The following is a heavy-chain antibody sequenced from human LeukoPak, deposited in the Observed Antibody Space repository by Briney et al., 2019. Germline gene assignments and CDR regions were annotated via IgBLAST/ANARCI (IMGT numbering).Heavy chain of an antibody. CDR2: ISYDGSNK. CDR3: ARGEQWLSTSNWFGP. V-gene: IGHV3-30-3*01. Sequence: GRSLRLSCAASGFTFSSYAMHWVRQAPGKGLEWVAVISYDGSNKYYADSVKGRFTISRDNSKNTLYLQMNSLRAEDTAVYYCARGEQWLSTSNWFGPWGQGTLVTVSS. CDR1: GFTFSSYA. D-gene: IGHD6-19*01. J-gene: IGHJ5*02.